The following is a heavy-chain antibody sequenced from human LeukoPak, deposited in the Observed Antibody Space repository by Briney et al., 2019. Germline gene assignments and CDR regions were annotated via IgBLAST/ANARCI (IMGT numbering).Heavy chain of an antibody. V-gene: IGHV3-30*03. CDR3: VVVTASFDY. D-gene: IGHD2-21*02. J-gene: IGHJ4*02. CDR2: ISYDGSNK. Sequence: GGSLRLSCAASGFTFSSYSMHWVRQAPGKGLEWVAVISYDGSNKYYADSVKGRFTISRDNSKNTLYLQMNSLRAEDTAVYYGVVVTASFDYWGQGTLVTVSS. CDR1: GFTFSSYS.